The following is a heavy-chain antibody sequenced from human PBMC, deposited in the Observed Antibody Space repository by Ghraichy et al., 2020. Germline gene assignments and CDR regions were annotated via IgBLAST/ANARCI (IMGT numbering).Heavy chain of an antibody. V-gene: IGHV1-8*01. J-gene: IGHJ6*02. CDR2: MNPNSGNT. D-gene: IGHD3-10*01. CDR3: ARGAGGLRFGELLARYYYYGMDV. Sequence: ASVKVSCKASGYTFTSYDINWVRQATGQGLEWMGWMNPNSGNTGYAQKFQGRVTMTRNTSISTAYMELSSLRSEDTAVYYCARGAGGLRFGELLARYYYYGMDVWGQGTTVTVSS. CDR1: GYTFTSYD.